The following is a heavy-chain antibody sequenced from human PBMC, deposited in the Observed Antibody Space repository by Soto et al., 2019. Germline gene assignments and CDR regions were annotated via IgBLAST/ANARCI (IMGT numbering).Heavy chain of an antibody. Sequence: GGSLRLSCAASGFTFSSYSMNWVRQAPGKGLEWVSYISSSSSTIYYADSVKGRFTISRDNAKNSLYLQMNSLRAEDTAVYYCARGRITKARGVTAYYGLDVWGQGTTVTVSS. CDR2: ISSSSSTI. J-gene: IGHJ6*02. CDR3: ARGRITKARGVTAYYGLDV. CDR1: GFTFSSYS. V-gene: IGHV3-48*01. D-gene: IGHD3-10*01.